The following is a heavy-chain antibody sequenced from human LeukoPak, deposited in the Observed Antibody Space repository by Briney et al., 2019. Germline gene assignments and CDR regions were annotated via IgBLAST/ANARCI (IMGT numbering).Heavy chain of an antibody. Sequence: HPGGSLRLPCAASGFTFSSYGMHWVRQAPGKGLEWVAVISYDGSNKYYADSVKGRFTISRDNSKNTLYLQMNSLRAEDTAVYYCASRYCSGGSCQSVDYWGQGTLVTVSS. CDR1: GFTFSSYG. CDR2: ISYDGSNK. V-gene: IGHV3-30*03. J-gene: IGHJ4*02. D-gene: IGHD2-15*01. CDR3: ASRYCSGGSCQSVDY.